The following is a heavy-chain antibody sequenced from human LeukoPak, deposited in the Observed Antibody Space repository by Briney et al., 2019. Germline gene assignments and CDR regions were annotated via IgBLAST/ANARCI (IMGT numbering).Heavy chain of an antibody. D-gene: IGHD6-13*01. V-gene: IGHV1-2*02. CDR3: ASGYSSSWPLDY. CDR2: INPNSGGT. J-gene: IGHJ4*02. CDR1: GYIFADYY. Sequence: ASVKVSCKASGYIFADYYMHWVRQAPGQGLEWMGWINPNSGGTNYAQKFQGRVTMTRDTSISTAYMELSRLRSDDTAVYYCASGYSSSWPLDYWGQGTLVTVSS.